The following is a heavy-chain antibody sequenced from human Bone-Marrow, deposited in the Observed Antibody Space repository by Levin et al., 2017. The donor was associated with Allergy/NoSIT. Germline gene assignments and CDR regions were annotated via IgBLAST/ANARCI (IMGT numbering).Heavy chain of an antibody. CDR3: AGYGTSAYRSPFDY. CDR1: GFIFSNYA. J-gene: IGHJ4*02. CDR2: ISGSGGNT. V-gene: IGHV3-23*01. D-gene: IGHD3-22*01. Sequence: GGSLRLSCAASGFIFSNYAMNWVRQAPGKGLEWVSQISGSGGNTHYADSVKGRFTFSRDNSKNTLYLQMNSLRAEDTAVYYCAGYGTSAYRSPFDYWGQGTLVTVSS.